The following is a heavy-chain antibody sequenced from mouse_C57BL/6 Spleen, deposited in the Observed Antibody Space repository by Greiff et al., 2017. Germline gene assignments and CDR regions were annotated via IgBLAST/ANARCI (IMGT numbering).Heavy chain of an antibody. D-gene: IGHD2-2*01. Sequence: QVQLQQSGAELVRPGTSVKVSCKASGYAFTNYIIHWVKQRPGQGLEWIGVIYPGSGGTNYNEKFNGKATLTADKSSSTVYVQLSSLTSEDSAVYLCVRMGVTTYDALDYWGQGTSVTVSS. J-gene: IGHJ4*01. CDR1: GYAFTNYI. CDR3: VRMGVTTYDALDY. CDR2: IYPGSGGT. V-gene: IGHV1-54*01.